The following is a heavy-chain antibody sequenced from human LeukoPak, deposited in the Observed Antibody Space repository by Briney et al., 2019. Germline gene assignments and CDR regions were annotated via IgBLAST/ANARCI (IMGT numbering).Heavy chain of an antibody. D-gene: IGHD2-15*01. Sequence: PGGSLRLSCAASGFTVRSNYMSWVRQAPGKGLEWVSVIYSGGTTNYADSVKGRFTISRDNSKNTLYLQMNSLRAEDTAVYYCTSRYCSGGSCYYYWGQGTLVTVSS. CDR2: IYSGGTT. CDR3: TSRYCSGGSCYYY. V-gene: IGHV3-53*01. CDR1: GFTVRSNY. J-gene: IGHJ4*02.